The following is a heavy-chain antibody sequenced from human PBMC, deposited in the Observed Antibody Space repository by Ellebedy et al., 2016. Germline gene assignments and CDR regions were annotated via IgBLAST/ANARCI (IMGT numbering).Heavy chain of an antibody. CDR1: GGSISSGDYY. V-gene: IGHV4-61*08. D-gene: IGHD3-3*01. CDR2: IYYSGRT. J-gene: IGHJ4*02. Sequence: SETLSLTCTVSGGSISSGDYYWSWIRQPPGKGLEWIGYIYYSGRTNYNPSLKSRVTISVDTSKNQFSLKLSSVTAADTAVYYCARGPYYDFWSGYYTTPYYFDYWGQGTLVTVSS. CDR3: ARGPYYDFWSGYYTTPYYFDY.